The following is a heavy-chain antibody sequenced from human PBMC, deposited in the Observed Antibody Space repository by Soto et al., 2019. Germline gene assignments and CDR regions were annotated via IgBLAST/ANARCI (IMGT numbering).Heavy chain of an antibody. J-gene: IGHJ4*02. D-gene: IGHD6-13*01. V-gene: IGHV3-23*01. Sequence: GGSLRLACSASGFTFSSYAMSWARQAPGKGLEWVSAISGSGGSTYYADSVKGRFTISRDNSKNTLYLQMNSLRAEDTAVYYCAKGKQQQLVLLDYWGQGTLVTVSS. CDR1: GFTFSSYA. CDR2: ISGSGGST. CDR3: AKGKQQQLVLLDY.